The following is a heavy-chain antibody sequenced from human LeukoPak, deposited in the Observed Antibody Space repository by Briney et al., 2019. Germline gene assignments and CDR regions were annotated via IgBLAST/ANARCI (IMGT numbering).Heavy chain of an antibody. CDR1: GFTFSSYA. CDR2: ISGSGGST. CDR3: ASGGYYDFWSGPKFDY. J-gene: IGHJ4*02. Sequence: PGGSLRLSCAASGFTFSSYAMSWVRQAPGKGLEWVSAISGSGGSTYYADSVKGRFTISRDNSKNTLYLQMNSLRAEDTAVYYCASGGYYDFWSGPKFDYWGQGTPVTVSS. D-gene: IGHD3-3*01. V-gene: IGHV3-23*01.